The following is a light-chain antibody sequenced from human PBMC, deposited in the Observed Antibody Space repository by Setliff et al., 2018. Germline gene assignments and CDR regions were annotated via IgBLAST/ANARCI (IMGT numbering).Light chain of an antibody. J-gene: IGLJ1*01. CDR3: SSYTSRSTYV. CDR1: SGDIGSFTF. CDR2: EVS. Sequence: QSVLTQPASVSGSPGQSITISCTGSSGDIGSFTFVSWYQQYPDEAPKLIIFEVSDRPSGISDRFSGSKSANTASLTISGLQADDEADYYCSSYTSRSTYVFGTGTKVTVL. V-gene: IGLV2-14*03.